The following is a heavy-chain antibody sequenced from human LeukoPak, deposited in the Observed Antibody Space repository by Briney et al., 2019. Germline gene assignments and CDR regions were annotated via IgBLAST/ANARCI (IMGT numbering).Heavy chain of an antibody. Sequence: PGGSLRLSCAASGFTFSSYSMNWVRQAPGKGLEWVSFISSSSSYIYYADSMKGRFTISRDNAKNSLYLQMNSLRAEDTAVYYCASQTPHRLPIAVADYFDYWGQGTLVTVSS. J-gene: IGHJ4*02. CDR1: GFTFSSYS. CDR3: ASQTPHRLPIAVADYFDY. V-gene: IGHV3-21*01. CDR2: ISSSSSYI. D-gene: IGHD6-19*01.